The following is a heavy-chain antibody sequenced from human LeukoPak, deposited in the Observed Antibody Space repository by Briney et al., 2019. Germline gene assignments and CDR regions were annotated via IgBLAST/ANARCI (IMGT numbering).Heavy chain of an antibody. D-gene: IGHD6-13*01. CDR1: GFTFSSYV. Sequence: GGSLRLSCAASGFTFSSYVMHWVRQAPGKGLEWVAFIRYDGSNKYYADSVKGRFTISRDNSKNTLYLQMNSLRAEDTAVYYCAKDVDSSSWYDDYFDYWGQGTLVTVSS. V-gene: IGHV3-30*02. CDR2: IRYDGSNK. CDR3: AKDVDSSSWYDDYFDY. J-gene: IGHJ4*02.